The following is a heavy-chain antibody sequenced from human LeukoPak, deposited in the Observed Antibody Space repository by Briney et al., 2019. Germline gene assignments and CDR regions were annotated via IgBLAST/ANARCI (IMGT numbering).Heavy chain of an antibody. CDR3: AREGGDPRWLDP. V-gene: IGHV4-59*12. CDR2: IYYSGST. CDR1: GGSISSYY. D-gene: IGHD6-25*01. Sequence: PSETLSLTCTVSGGSISSYYWSWIRQPPGKGLEWIGHIYYSGSTNYNPSLKSRVTISVDTSKNQFSLKLSSVTAADTAVYSCAREGGDPRWLDPWGQGTLVTVSS. J-gene: IGHJ5*02.